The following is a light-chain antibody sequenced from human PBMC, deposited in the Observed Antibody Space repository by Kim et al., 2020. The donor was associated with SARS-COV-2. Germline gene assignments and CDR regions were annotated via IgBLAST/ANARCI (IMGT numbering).Light chain of an antibody. CDR1: ALPKQY. J-gene: IGLJ2*01. CDR2: KDS. CDR3: QSADSSGTYPVV. V-gene: IGLV3-25*03. Sequence: PGQTARITCSGDALPKQYAYWYHQKPGQAPVLVIYKDSERPSGIPERFSGSSSGTTVTLTISGVQAEDEADYYCQSADSSGTYPVVFGGGTQLTVL.